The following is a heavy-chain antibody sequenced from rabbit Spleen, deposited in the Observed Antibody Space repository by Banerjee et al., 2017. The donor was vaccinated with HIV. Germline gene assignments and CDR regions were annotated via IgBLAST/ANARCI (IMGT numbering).Heavy chain of an antibody. V-gene: IGHV1S45*01. J-gene: IGHJ4*01. D-gene: IGHD1-1*01. CDR1: GFSFSNKVV. Sequence: QEQVLESGGGLVKPEGSLKLSCTASGFSFSNKVVMCWVRQAPGKGLEWIACINAVTGKAVYANWAKGRFTISKTSSTTVTLQVTSLTAADTATHFCVRGAYNNGNGWDLWGQGTLVTVS. CDR2: INAVTGKA. CDR3: VRGAYNNGNGWDL.